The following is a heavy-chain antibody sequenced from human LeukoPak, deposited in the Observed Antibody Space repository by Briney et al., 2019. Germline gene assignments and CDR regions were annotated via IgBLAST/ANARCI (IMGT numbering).Heavy chain of an antibody. J-gene: IGHJ4*02. D-gene: IGHD5-18*01. Sequence: PSETLSLTCTVSGGSISSSTYYWGWIRQPPGKGLEWIGTICYSGSTYYNPSLKSRVTISVDTSKNQFSLKLSSVTAADTAVYYCARHVYNYGEYYFDYWGQGTLVTVSS. CDR2: ICYSGST. CDR1: GGSISSSTYY. CDR3: ARHVYNYGEYYFDY. V-gene: IGHV4-39*01.